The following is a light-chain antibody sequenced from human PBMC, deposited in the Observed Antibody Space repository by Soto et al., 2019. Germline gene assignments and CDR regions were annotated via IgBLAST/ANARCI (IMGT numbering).Light chain of an antibody. V-gene: IGKV1-33*01. CDR3: QQSDNLLPIT. CDR2: DAS. J-gene: IGKJ5*01. Sequence: IQLTQSPSSLSASVGDRVTITCQASQDIDKNLNWYQQKPGKAPKLLIYDASSLQTGVPSRFSGSGSATDFTFTISSLQPEDIATYYCQQSDNLLPITFGQGTRLEIK. CDR1: QDIDKN.